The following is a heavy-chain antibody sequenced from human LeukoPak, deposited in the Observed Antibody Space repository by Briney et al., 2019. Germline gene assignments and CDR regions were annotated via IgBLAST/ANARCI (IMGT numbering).Heavy chain of an antibody. Sequence: SETLSLTCTVSGGSISSYYWSWIRQPAGKGLEWIWRIYTSGSTNYNPSLKSRVTVSVDTSKNQFSLKLSAVTAADTAVYYCAREKVAVAFNWFDPWGQGTLVTVSS. CDR3: AREKVAVAFNWFDP. V-gene: IGHV4-4*07. CDR2: IYTSGST. CDR1: GGSISSYY. D-gene: IGHD6-19*01. J-gene: IGHJ5*02.